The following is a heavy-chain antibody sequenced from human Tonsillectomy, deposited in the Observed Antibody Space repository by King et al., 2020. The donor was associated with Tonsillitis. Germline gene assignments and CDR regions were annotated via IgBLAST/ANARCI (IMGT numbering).Heavy chain of an antibody. V-gene: IGHV3-21*01. J-gene: IGHJ3*02. CDR1: GLTLSDYD. CDR3: AKDKGADYYDSGRGAFEI. CDR2: LISSSSNI. Sequence: VQLVESGGGLVKPGGSLRLSCATSGLTLSDYDMNWVRQAPGKGLDWVSSLISSSSNIYFAYSVKGRFSISRDNAKNSLYLQIHSLRVEDTAVYYCAKDKGADYYDSGRGAFEIWGQGTMVTVCS. D-gene: IGHD3-22*01.